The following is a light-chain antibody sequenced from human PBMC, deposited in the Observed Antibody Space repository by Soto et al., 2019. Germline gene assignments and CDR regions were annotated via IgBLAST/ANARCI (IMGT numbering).Light chain of an antibody. V-gene: IGLV2-14*01. CDR2: EVN. J-gene: IGLJ1*01. Sequence: QSVLTQPASVSGSPGQSITISCTGTSSDIGGHNFFSWYQQHPGRAPKLIIYEVNNRPSGVSNRLSGSNPGNTDALTNSGLQGEDEADYYCYSYLSTSYSPRVFGTGPKVTVL. CDR3: YSYLSTSYSPRV. CDR1: SSDIGGHNF.